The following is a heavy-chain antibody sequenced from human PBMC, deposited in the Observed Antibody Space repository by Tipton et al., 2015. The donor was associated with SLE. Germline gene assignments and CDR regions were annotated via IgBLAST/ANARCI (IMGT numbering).Heavy chain of an antibody. CDR1: GFSFSTYG. Sequence: SLRLSCAASGFSFSTYGMNWIRQVPGKGLEWVSAITAGGNPKDYADSLKGRFTISRDNAKNSLYLQMNSLRAADTAVYYCARGGGCNTGVCYYPDCWGQGTLVTVSS. CDR2: ITAGGNPK. J-gene: IGHJ4*02. CDR3: ARGGGCNTGVCYYPDC. V-gene: IGHV3-21*01. D-gene: IGHD2-8*01.